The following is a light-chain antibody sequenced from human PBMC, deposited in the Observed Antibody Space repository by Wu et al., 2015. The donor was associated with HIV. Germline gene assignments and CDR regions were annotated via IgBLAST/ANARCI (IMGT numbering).Light chain of an antibody. J-gene: IGKJ5*01. CDR3: QQRLNWPPIT. CDR1: QSVDRY. CDR2: DTS. Sequence: EIVLTQSPDTLSLSPGERATVSCRASQSVDRYLAWYQLKPGQAPRLLINDTSNRATGIPARFSGSGSETDFTLTISSLEPEDFAVYYCQQRLNWPPITFGQGTRVEIK. V-gene: IGKV3-11*01.